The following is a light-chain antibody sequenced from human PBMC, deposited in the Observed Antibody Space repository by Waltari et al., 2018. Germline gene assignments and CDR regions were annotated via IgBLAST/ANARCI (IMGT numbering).Light chain of an antibody. CDR3: QHYKNYPRT. CDR2: EES. Sequence: DIQMTQSPSTLSAAVGDRVTITCRASQSISSGLAWYQQKPGNAPKLLIYEESNLQSGVPSRFSGSGSGTEFTLTISSLQPDDFATYFCQHYKNYPRTFGQGTKVEIK. V-gene: IGKV1-5*03. CDR1: QSISSG. J-gene: IGKJ1*01.